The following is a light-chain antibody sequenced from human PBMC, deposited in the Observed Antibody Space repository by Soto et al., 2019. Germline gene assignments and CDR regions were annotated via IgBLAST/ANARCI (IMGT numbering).Light chain of an antibody. Sequence: EIVMTQSPATLSASPGERATLSCTASQSVSSNLAWYQQKPGQAPRLLIYGSSTRATGIPARFSGSGSGTECTLTISSLESEDFVVYYCQEYNNWPPMNTFGQGAKLEIK. CDR2: GSS. V-gene: IGKV3-15*01. CDR1: QSVSSN. J-gene: IGKJ2*01. CDR3: QEYNNWPPMNT.